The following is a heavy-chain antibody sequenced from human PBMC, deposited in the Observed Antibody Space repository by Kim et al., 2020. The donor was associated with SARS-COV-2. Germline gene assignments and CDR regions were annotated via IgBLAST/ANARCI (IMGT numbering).Heavy chain of an antibody. CDR1: GYTFTSYG. D-gene: IGHD3-10*01. CDR2: ISAYNGNT. J-gene: IGHJ4*02. CDR3: ARDDLYYYGSGSFYFDY. V-gene: IGHV1-18*01. Sequence: ASVKVSCKASGYTFTSYGISWVRQAPGQGLEWMGWISAYNGNTNYAQKLQGRVTMTTDTSTSTAYMELRSLRSDDTAVYYCARDDLYYYGSGSFYFDYWGQRTLVTVSS.